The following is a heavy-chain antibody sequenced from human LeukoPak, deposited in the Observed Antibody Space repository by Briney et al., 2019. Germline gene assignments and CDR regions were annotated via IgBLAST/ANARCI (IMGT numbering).Heavy chain of an antibody. CDR3: ASIPTYYFESSRDY. CDR2: ISANSDRI. Sequence: GGSLRLSCAASGFTFSSYAMSWVRQAPGRGLEWVSSISANSDRIYYADSVKGRFTISRDNSKNTVYVQMNSLRAEDTALYYCASIPTYYFESSRDYWGQGTLVTVSS. CDR1: GFTFSSYA. J-gene: IGHJ4*02. D-gene: IGHD3-22*01. V-gene: IGHV3-23*01.